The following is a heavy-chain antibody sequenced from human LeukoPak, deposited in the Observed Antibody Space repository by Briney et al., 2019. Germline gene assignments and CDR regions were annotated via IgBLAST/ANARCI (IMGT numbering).Heavy chain of an antibody. D-gene: IGHD6-13*01. V-gene: IGHV3-53*01. CDR2: IYSGGST. CDR1: GFTVSSNY. J-gene: IGHJ4*02. CDR3: ASMIPIAAAGTSYYFDY. Sequence: PGGSLRLSCAASGFTVSSNYMSWVRQAPGKGLEWVSVIYSGGSTYYADSVKGRFTISRDNSKNTLYLQMNSLRAEDTAVYYCASMIPIAAAGTSYYFDYWGQGTLVTVSS.